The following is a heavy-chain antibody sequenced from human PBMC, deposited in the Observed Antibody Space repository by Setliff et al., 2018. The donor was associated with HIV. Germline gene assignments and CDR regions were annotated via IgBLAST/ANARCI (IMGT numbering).Heavy chain of an antibody. CDR1: GYTFTGYY. CDR2: INPNSGNT. CDR3: ARATSGTIHDF. J-gene: IGHJ4*02. V-gene: IGHV1-2*06. D-gene: IGHD3-10*01. Sequence: ASVKVSCKASGYTFTGYYMHWVRQAPGQGLEWMGRINPNSGNTNYAQKLQGRLTVTTDTSTSTAYMELRSLRSDDTAVYYCARATSGTIHDFWGQGTLVTVSS.